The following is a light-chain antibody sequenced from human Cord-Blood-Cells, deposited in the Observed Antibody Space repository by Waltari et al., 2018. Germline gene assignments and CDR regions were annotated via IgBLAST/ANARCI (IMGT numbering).Light chain of an antibody. J-gene: IGKJ4*01. CDR1: QSVSSY. CDR2: AAS. CDR3: QQRSNWLT. Sequence: EIVLTQSPATLSLSPGERATLSGRASQSVSSYLAWYQQKPGQAPRLLIYAASNRATGIPARFSGSGSGTDFTLTISSLEPEDFAVYYCQQRSNWLTFGGGTKVEIK. V-gene: IGKV3-11*01.